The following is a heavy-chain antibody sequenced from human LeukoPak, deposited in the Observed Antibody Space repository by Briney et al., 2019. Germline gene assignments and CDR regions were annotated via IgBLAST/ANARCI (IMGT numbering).Heavy chain of an antibody. CDR2: INNVGTTI. V-gene: IGHV3-74*01. CDR3: ARVSGLGMNEYYQN. CDR1: GLTFSNSL. J-gene: IGHJ1*01. D-gene: IGHD3-10*01. Sequence: GGSLRLSCEASGLTFSNSLMHWVRHAPGKGRVCVSRINNVGTTISYADSLKGRCTISRDKAKNTLYLQMNSLRAEDTAVYYCARVSGLGMNEYYQNWGQGTLVTVAS.